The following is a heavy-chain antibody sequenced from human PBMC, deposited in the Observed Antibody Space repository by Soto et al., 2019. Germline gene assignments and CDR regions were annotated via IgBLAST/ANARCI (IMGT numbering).Heavy chain of an antibody. V-gene: IGHV3-30-3*01. CDR1: GFRFETYA. J-gene: IGHJ4*02. Sequence: QVQLVESGGGVVQPGTSLRLSCAASGFRFETYAMHWVRQAPGKGLEWVSLMSFDGTNTYYGDSVKGRFTISRDNSKSTLYLQMDSLRAEDAAVYYCGRHRVGTTSDIDFWGQGTLVAVSS. D-gene: IGHD1-26*01. CDR2: MSFDGTNT. CDR3: GRHRVGTTSDIDF.